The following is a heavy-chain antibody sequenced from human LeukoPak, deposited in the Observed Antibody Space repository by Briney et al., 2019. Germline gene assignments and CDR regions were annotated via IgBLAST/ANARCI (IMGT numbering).Heavy chain of an antibody. J-gene: IGHJ4*02. CDR2: ISGGSDII. Sequence: GGSLRLSCAASGFSFSRHAMNWVRQAPGKGLEWISHISGGSDIIEYADSVRGRFTISRDNGRGSLYLQMNSLRVEDTAVYYCARYGSGRNYIDPFDFWGQGTLVAASS. V-gene: IGHV3-48*01. D-gene: IGHD3-10*01. CDR1: GFSFSRHA. CDR3: ARYGSGRNYIDPFDF.